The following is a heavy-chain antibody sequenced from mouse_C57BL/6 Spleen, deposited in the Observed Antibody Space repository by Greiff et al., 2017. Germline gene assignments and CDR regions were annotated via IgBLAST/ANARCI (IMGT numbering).Heavy chain of an antibody. Sequence: QVQLQQSGAELVKPGASVKMSCKASGYTFTSYWITWVKQRPGRGLEWIGDIYPGSGSTNYNEKFKSKATLTVDTSSSTAYMQRSSLTSEDSAVYDCARQYGGAMDYWGQGTSVTVSS. V-gene: IGHV1-55*01. CDR3: ARQYGGAMDY. D-gene: IGHD1-1*01. CDR1: GYTFTSYW. CDR2: IYPGSGST. J-gene: IGHJ4*01.